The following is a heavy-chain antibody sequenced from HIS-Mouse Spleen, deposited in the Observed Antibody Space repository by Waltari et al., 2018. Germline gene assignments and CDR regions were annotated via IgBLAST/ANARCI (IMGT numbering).Heavy chain of an antibody. V-gene: IGHV3-66*01. CDR1: GLTASSIS. CDR2: IYSGGST. Sequence: EVQLVESGGGLVQPGGSLRLSCAASGLTASSISMTWVRQAPGKGLEWVSVIYSGGSTYYADSVKGRFTISRDNSKNTLYLQMNSLRAEDTAVYYCARVVAKGSFDPWGQGTLVTVSS. D-gene: IGHD5-12*01. CDR3: ARVVAKGSFDP. J-gene: IGHJ5*02.